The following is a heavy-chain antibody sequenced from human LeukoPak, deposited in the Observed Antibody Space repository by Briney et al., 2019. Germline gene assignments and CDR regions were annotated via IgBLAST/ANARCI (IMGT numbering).Heavy chain of an antibody. Sequence: PSETLSLTCAVYGGSFSGYYWSWIRQPPGEGLEWIGEINHSGSTNYNPSLKSRVTISVDTSKNQFSLKLSSVTAADMAVYYCARGISGDTMIRGPERDYYGMDVWGQGTTVTVSS. J-gene: IGHJ6*02. CDR1: GGSFSGYY. V-gene: IGHV4-34*01. D-gene: IGHD3-10*01. CDR2: INHSGST. CDR3: ARGISGDTMIRGPERDYYGMDV.